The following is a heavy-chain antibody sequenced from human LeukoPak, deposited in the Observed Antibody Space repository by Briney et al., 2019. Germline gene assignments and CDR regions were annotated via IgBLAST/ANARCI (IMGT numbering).Heavy chain of an antibody. CDR2: IYYSGST. CDR1: GGSISSYY. V-gene: IGHV4-59*01. J-gene: IGHJ5*02. CDR3: ARDQIYCSGGSCPNHNWFDP. D-gene: IGHD2-15*01. Sequence: PSETLSLTCTVSGGSISSYYWSWIRQPPGKGLEWIGYIYYSGSTNYNPSLKSRVTISVDTSKNQFSLKLSSVTAADTAVYYCARDQIYCSGGSCPNHNWFDPWGQGTLVTVSS.